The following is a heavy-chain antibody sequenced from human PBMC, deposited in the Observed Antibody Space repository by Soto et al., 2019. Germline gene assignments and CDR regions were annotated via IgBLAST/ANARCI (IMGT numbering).Heavy chain of an antibody. Sequence: PSETLSLTCTVSGGSISSSSYYWGWIRQPPGKGLEWIGSIYYSGSSYYNPSLKSRVTISVDTSKNQFSLKLSSVTAADTAVYYCARTYYDFWSGLSPYYYYYYMDVWGKGTTVTVSS. CDR3: ARTYYDFWSGLSPYYYYYYMDV. CDR1: GGSISSSSYY. CDR2: IYYSGSS. D-gene: IGHD3-3*01. V-gene: IGHV4-39*07. J-gene: IGHJ6*03.